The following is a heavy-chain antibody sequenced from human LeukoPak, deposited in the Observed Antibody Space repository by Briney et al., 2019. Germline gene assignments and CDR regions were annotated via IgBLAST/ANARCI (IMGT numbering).Heavy chain of an antibody. CDR2: FYNSGST. CDR3: ARETTLGPTSRMDV. J-gene: IGHJ6*03. V-gene: IGHV4-61*02. Sequence: SQTLSLTCSVSGGSVSSGRYYWIWIRQPPGKGLEWIGRFYNSGSTNYNPSLESRVTISIDTSKNQFSLKLSSVTAADTAVYYWARETTLGPTSRMDVWGKESKVTVS. D-gene: IGHD1-26*01. CDR1: GGSVSSGRYY.